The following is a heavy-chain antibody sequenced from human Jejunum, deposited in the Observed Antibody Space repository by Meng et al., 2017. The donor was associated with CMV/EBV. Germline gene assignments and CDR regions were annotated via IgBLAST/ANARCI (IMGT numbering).Heavy chain of an antibody. CDR1: VGSIGSGDYY. CDR2: IHDTGST. J-gene: IGHJ4*02. CDR3: ARGSIFVSLDS. Sequence: QGQLQKSGPGLGKPSQTLSLTCSVSVGSIGSGDYYWSWIRQPPGKGLEWIGYIHDTGSTYYNPSLKSRVDISLGTSRNHFSLTLSSVTAEDTAVYFCARGSIFVSLDSWGQGTLVTVSS. V-gene: IGHV4-30-4*08. D-gene: IGHD3-3*01.